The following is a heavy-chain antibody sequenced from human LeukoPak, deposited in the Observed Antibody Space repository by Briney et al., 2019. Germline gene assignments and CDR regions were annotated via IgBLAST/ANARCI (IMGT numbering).Heavy chain of an antibody. J-gene: IGHJ3*02. CDR1: GFTFSNYG. Sequence: GGSLRLSCAASGFTFSNYGMHWVRQAPGKGLEWVAVIWYDGSNKFYADSVKGRFTISRDNSKNTLYLQMNSLRAEDTAVYYCARDRVSGSYWDAFDIWGQGTVVTVSP. V-gene: IGHV3-33*01. CDR3: ARDRVSGSYWDAFDI. D-gene: IGHD3-10*01. CDR2: IWYDGSNK.